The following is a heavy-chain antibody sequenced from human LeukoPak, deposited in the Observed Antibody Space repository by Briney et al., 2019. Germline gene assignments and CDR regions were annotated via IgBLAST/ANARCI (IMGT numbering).Heavy chain of an antibody. Sequence: GGSLRLSCAASGFTFGSYWMTWVRQAPGKGLEWVANIKEDESEKYYVDSVRGRFTISRDNAKNSLYLQMNSLRAEDTAVYYCARCNYYDSSRHPTFFENWGQGTLVTVSS. CDR3: ARCNYYDSSRHPTFFEN. CDR1: GFTFGSYW. D-gene: IGHD3-22*01. CDR2: IKEDESEK. V-gene: IGHV3-7*01. J-gene: IGHJ4*02.